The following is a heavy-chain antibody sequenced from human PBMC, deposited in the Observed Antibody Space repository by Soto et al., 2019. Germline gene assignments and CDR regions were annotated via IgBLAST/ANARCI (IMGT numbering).Heavy chain of an antibody. CDR2: IYSGGST. CDR3: ASGYSSSWYYYYYYMDV. Sequence: WGSLRLSCAASGFTVSSNYMSWVRQAPGKGLEWVSVIYSGGSTYYADSVKGRFTISRDNSKNTLYLQMNSLRAEDTAVYYCASGYSSSWYYYYYYMDVWGKGTTVTVSS. CDR1: GFTVSSNY. V-gene: IGHV3-66*01. J-gene: IGHJ6*03. D-gene: IGHD6-13*01.